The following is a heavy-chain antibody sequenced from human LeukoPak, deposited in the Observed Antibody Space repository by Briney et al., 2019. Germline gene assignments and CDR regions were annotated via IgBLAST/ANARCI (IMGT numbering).Heavy chain of an antibody. D-gene: IGHD6-19*01. CDR3: AKGPGYSSGWSEYFQH. CDR2: TSGSGGTT. J-gene: IGHJ1*01. V-gene: IGHV3-23*01. CDR1: GFTFSSYA. Sequence: GGSLRLSCAASGFTFSSYAMSWVRQAPGKGLEWVSGTSGSGGTTYYADSVKGRFTISRDNAKNSLYLQMNSLRAEDTALYYCAKGPGYSSGWSEYFQHWGQGTLVTVSS.